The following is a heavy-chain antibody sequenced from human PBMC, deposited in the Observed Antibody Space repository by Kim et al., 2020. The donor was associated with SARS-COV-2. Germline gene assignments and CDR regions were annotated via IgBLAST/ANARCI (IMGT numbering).Heavy chain of an antibody. CDR3: AASGSVEYDY. J-gene: IGHJ4*02. D-gene: IGHD1-26*01. Sequence: ADSVKGRFTISGDKYKNTLYLQMNSLRAEDTAVYYCAASGSVEYDYWGQGPLVTVSS. V-gene: IGHV3-23*01.